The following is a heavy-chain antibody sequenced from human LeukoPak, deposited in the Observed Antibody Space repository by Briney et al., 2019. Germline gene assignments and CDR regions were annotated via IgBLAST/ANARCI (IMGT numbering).Heavy chain of an antibody. CDR3: ARDIEMATIGCFDY. CDR1: GYTLIELS. V-gene: IGHV1-24*01. Sequence: ASVKVSCKVSGYTLIELSMHWVRQAPGKGLEWMGGFDPEDGKTIYAQKFQGRVTMTEDTSTDTAYMELSSLRSEDTAVYYCARDIEMATIGCFDYWGQGTLVTVSS. CDR2: FDPEDGKT. D-gene: IGHD5-24*01. J-gene: IGHJ4*02.